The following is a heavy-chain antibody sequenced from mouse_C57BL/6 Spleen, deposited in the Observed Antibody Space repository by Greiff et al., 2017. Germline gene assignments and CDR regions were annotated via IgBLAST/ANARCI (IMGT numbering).Heavy chain of an antibody. Sequence: QVQLQQPGAELVKPGASVKLSCKASGYTFTSYWMQWVKQRPGQGLEWIGEIDPSDSYTNYNQKFKGKATLTVDTSSSTAYMQLSSLTSEDSAVYYCARIRSGSLLDYWGQGTTLTVSS. D-gene: IGHD1-1*01. CDR3: ARIRSGSLLDY. CDR2: IDPSDSYT. V-gene: IGHV1-50*01. CDR1: GYTFTSYW. J-gene: IGHJ2*01.